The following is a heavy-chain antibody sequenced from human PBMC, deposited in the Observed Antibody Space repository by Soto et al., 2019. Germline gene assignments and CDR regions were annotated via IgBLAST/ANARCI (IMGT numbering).Heavy chain of an antibody. V-gene: IGHV4-59*01. CDR1: GGSISSYY. D-gene: IGHD1-20*01. CDR3: ARVGRITGSRGGDWFDP. J-gene: IGHJ5*02. CDR2: IYYSGST. Sequence: SETLSLTCTVSGGSISSYYWSWIRQPPGKGLEWIGYIYYSGSTNYNPSLKSRVTISVDTSKNQFSLKLSSVTAADTAVYYCARVGRITGSRGGDWFDPWGQGTLVTVSS.